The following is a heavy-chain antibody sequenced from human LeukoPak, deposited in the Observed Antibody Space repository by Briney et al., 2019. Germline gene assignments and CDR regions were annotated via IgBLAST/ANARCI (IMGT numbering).Heavy chain of an antibody. D-gene: IGHD2-2*01. CDR2: ISSSSSTI. CDR1: GFTFSSYS. CDR3: ARDLLVPFDI. V-gene: IGHV3-48*01. J-gene: IGHJ3*02. Sequence: PGGSLRLSCAASGFTFSSYSMNWVRQAPGKGLEWVSYISSSSSTIYYADSVKGRFTISRDNAKNSLYLQMNSLRAEDTAVYYCARDLLVPFDIWGQGTMVTVSS.